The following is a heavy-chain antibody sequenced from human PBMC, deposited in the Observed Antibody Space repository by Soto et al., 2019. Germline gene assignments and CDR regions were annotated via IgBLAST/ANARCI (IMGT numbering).Heavy chain of an antibody. V-gene: IGHV3-23*01. CDR1: GFSFRTYA. Sequence: QTGGSLRLSCAASGFSFRTYAMSWVRQAPGKGLEWVSGVSGGGATTYYADSVKGRFTISRDDSKNILFLQMNSLRAEDTAKYYCAKGVDQFDYWGQGTLVTVSS. CDR3: AKGVDQFDY. CDR2: VSGGGATT. D-gene: IGHD3-3*01. J-gene: IGHJ4*02.